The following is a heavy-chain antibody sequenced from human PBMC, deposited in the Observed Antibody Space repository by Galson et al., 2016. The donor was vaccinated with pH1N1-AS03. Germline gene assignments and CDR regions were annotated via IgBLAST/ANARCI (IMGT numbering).Heavy chain of an antibody. CDR3: ARSTLMWHGEYHLDY. CDR2: IYPDDSDT. J-gene: IGHJ4*02. Sequence: QSGAEVKKPGEPLRISCQASGYSFSRYWIAWVRQLPGKGLEFMGVIYPDDSDTRYSPSFQGQVTISVDTSINTAFLQWSSLKASDTGTYFCARSTLMWHGEYHLDYGGQGVRVTASA. V-gene: IGHV5-51*01. CDR1: GYSFSRYW. D-gene: IGHD3-10*01.